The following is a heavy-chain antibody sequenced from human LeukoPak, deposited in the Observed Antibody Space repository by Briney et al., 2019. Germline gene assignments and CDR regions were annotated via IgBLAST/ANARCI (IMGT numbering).Heavy chain of an antibody. J-gene: IGHJ4*02. CDR2: IKQDGSEK. Sequence: GGSLRLSCAASGFTFSNYWMSWVRQAPGKGLEWVANIKQDGSEKYYVDSVKGRFTISRDNAKNSLYLQMNSLRAEDTAVYYCARGRTVTSGRLEYWGQGTLVTVSS. CDR1: GFTFSNYW. CDR3: ARGRTVTSGRLEY. D-gene: IGHD4-11*01. V-gene: IGHV3-7*01.